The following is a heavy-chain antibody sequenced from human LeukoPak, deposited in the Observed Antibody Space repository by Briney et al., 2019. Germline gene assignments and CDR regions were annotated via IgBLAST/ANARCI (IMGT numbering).Heavy chain of an antibody. J-gene: IGHJ4*02. CDR2: IIPIFGTA. CDR3: AMTSLDLITLDY. V-gene: IGHV1-69*13. D-gene: IGHD5-24*01. CDR1: GGTFSSYA. Sequence: GASVKVSCKASGGTFSSYAIRWVRQAPGQGLEWMGGIIPIFGTANYAQKFQGRVTITADESTSTAYMELSSLRSEDTAVYYCAMTSLDLITLDYWGQGTLVTVSS.